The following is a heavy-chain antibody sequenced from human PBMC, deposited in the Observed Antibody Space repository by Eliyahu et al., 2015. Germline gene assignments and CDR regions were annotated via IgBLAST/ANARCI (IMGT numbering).Heavy chain of an antibody. D-gene: IGHD2-21*02. CDR3: ARVTRDSGGDSNDY. CDR1: GGTFSTYT. V-gene: IGHV1-69*02. J-gene: IGHJ4*02. Sequence: QVQLVQSGAEVKKPGSSVKVSCKASGGTFSTYTISWVRQAPGQGLEWMGRIIPILGIANYAQKFQGRVTITADKSTSTAYMELSSLRSEDTAVYYCARVTRDSGGDSNDYWGQGTLVTVSS. CDR2: IIPILGIA.